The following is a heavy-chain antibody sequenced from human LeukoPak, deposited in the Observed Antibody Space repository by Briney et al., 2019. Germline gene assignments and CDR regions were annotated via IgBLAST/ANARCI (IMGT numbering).Heavy chain of an antibody. Sequence: SETLSLTCTVSGGSISSSSYYWGWIRQPPGKGLEWVGNIYYSGSTYYNPSLKSRVTISVDTSKNQFSLKLSSVTAADTAVYYCARVRLSRFDPWGQGTLVTVSS. CDR2: IYYSGST. J-gene: IGHJ5*02. CDR3: ARVRLSRFDP. V-gene: IGHV4-39*07. CDR1: GGSISSSSYY. D-gene: IGHD3-10*01.